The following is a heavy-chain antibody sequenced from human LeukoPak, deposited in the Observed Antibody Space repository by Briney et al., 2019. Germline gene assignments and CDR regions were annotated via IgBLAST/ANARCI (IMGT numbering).Heavy chain of an antibody. CDR1: GFIFRTYA. J-gene: IGHJ4*02. CDR3: AKAGASGSGPIDS. Sequence: GGSLRLSCAASGFIFRTYAMNWVRQAPGKGLEWVAFIFHNGTDKYADSVKGRFTISRDNSKNTLYLEMNRLRPEDTALYYCAKAGASGSGPIDSWGQGTPVIVSS. V-gene: IGHV3-30*02. D-gene: IGHD3-10*01. CDR2: IFHNGTDK.